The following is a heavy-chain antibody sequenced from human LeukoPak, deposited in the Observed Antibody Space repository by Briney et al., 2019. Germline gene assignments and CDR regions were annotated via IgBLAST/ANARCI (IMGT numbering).Heavy chain of an antibody. Sequence: SVKVSCKVSGYTLTELSMHWVRQAPGQGLEWMGGIIPIFGTANYAQKFQGRVTITADESTSTAYMELSSLRSEDTAVYYCARYSGSYRNAFDIWGQGTMVTVSS. J-gene: IGHJ3*02. CDR1: GYTLTELS. CDR2: IIPIFGTA. V-gene: IGHV1-69*13. CDR3: ARYSGSYRNAFDI. D-gene: IGHD1-26*01.